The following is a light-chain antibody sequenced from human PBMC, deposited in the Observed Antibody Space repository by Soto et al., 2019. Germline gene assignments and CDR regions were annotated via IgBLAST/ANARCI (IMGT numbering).Light chain of an antibody. CDR1: QSVSRN. Sequence: EIVMTQSPGTLSVSLGERVTLSCRASQSVSRNLAWYQQRPGQVPRLLFYAASTRATDVPGTFSGSGSGTDFTLTISSLQSEDLAVYYRHQFKKWPFTFGQGTKLEIK. CDR3: HQFKKWPFT. CDR2: AAS. J-gene: IGKJ2*01. V-gene: IGKV3-15*01.